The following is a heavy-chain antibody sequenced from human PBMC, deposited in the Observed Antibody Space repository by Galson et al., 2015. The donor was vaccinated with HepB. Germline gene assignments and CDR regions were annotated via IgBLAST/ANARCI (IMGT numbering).Heavy chain of an antibody. CDR3: ARIGTRYSSSWDQGMDG. CDR2: IGWDDDQ. Sequence: PALVKPTQTLTLTCTFSGFSLSTSGMSVTWIRQPPGKALEFLALIGWDDDQYYSTSLKTRLTISKDTSKNQVVLTMTNMDPVDTATYYCARIGTRYSSSWDQGMDGWGQGTTVTVSS. V-gene: IGHV2-70*01. CDR1: GFSLSTSGMS. D-gene: IGHD6-13*01. J-gene: IGHJ6*02.